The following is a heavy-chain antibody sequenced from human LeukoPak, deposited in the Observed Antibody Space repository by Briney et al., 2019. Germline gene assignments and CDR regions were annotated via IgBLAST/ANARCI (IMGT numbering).Heavy chain of an antibody. CDR1: GASISSGDYY. Sequence: SETLSLTCVVSGASISSGDYYWSWVRQPAGEGLEWIGRIYKTGGTYYNPSLTNRVTMPHDLSKNEFYLKVTSVAAADTAIYFCATDRIALGFDYWGQGALVTVA. CDR2: IYKTGGT. V-gene: IGHV4-61*02. D-gene: IGHD2/OR15-2a*01. J-gene: IGHJ4*02. CDR3: ATDRIALGFDY.